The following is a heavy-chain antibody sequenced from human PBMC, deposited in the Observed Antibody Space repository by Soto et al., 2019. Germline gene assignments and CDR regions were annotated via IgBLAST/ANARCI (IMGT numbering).Heavy chain of an antibody. CDR1: GFTFSDSY. CDR3: ARGGRPDY. CDR2: ISSSGSST. Sequence: GGSLRLSCAATGFTFSDSYMSWTRQAPGKGLELVSHISSSGSSTYNADSVKGRFTISRDNAKNALYLQMNSLRVEDTAVYYCARGGRPDYWGQGTLVTVSS. J-gene: IGHJ4*02. V-gene: IGHV3-11*01.